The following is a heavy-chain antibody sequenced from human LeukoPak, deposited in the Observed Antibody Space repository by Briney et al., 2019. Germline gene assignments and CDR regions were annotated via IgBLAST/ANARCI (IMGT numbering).Heavy chain of an antibody. Sequence: GGSLRLSCTASGFTFSHYDMTWVRQAPGKGLEWVSSIHGGADIPSYADSVKGRFTISRDNSKNTLFLEMNSLRGEDTAVYYCGRDPNGNYIGAFEMWGPGTKVTVSS. CDR1: GFTFSHYD. V-gene: IGHV3-23*01. CDR3: GRDPNGNYIGAFEM. CDR2: IHGGADIP. D-gene: IGHD1-7*01. J-gene: IGHJ3*02.